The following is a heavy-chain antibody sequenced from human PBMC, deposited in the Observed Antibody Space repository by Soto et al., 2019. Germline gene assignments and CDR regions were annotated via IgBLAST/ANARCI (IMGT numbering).Heavy chain of an antibody. V-gene: IGHV4-39*01. Sequence: LSLTCSVTGDSINNRSYYCGLIRQPPGKGLEWIGSIYYSGSTYNNPSLKSRVSMSVDTSKNQLSLKLRSVTAADTALYYCARQRTSVVTQAYFDSWGQGSLVTVS. D-gene: IGHD2-21*02. CDR2: IYYSGST. CDR3: ARQRTSVVTQAYFDS. J-gene: IGHJ4*02. CDR1: GDSINNRSYY.